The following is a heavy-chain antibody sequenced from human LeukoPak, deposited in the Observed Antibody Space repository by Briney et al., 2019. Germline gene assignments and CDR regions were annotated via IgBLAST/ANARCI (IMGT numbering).Heavy chain of an antibody. CDR3: ARQGDSGSRIRFDK. V-gene: IGHV4-59*08. Sequence: SETLSLTCTVSGGSIRSYFWSWIRQPPGKGLEWIGYIHYSGSTNYNPSLKSRVAMPVDTSKNQFSLRLTSVTAADTAVYYCARQGDSGSRIRFDKWGQGTLVTVSS. CDR1: GGSIRSYF. D-gene: IGHD3-10*01. CDR2: IHYSGST. J-gene: IGHJ4*02.